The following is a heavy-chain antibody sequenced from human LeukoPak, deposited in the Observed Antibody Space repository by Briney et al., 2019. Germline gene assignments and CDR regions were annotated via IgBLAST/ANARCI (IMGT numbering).Heavy chain of an antibody. V-gene: IGHV3-64*01. CDR2: ICSNGGCT. CDR1: GFTFSSFA. Sequence: GGSLRLSCAASGFTFSSFAMHWVRQAPGKQLEYVSAICSNGGCTYYANSVKGRFTISRDNSKNTLYLQMGSLRAEDMAVYYCARDDAFDIWGQGTMVTVSS. CDR3: ARDDAFDI. J-gene: IGHJ3*02.